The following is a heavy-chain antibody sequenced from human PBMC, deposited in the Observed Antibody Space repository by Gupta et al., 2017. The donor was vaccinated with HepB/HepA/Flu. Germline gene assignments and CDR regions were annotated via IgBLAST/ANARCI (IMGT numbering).Heavy chain of an antibody. CDR3: ARDAALYNGNYVNL. J-gene: IGHJ4*02. Sequence: QVQLVQSGAEVKSPGASVKVSCKASGYTFTSNAIQWVRQAPGQRLEWMGWISAGNGNTKYSQKFQGKVTITRDTSAGTAYMELNNLASEDTAVYYCARDAALYNGNYVNLWGQGTLVTVSS. V-gene: IGHV1-3*01. CDR2: ISAGNGNT. CDR1: GYTFTSNA. D-gene: IGHD1-26*01.